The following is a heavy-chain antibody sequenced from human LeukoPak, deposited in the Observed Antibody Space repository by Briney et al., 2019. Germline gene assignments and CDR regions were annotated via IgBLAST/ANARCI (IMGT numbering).Heavy chain of an antibody. V-gene: IGHV4-59*01. J-gene: IGHJ4*02. CDR2: IYYSGST. D-gene: IGHD3-22*01. CDR1: GASISSYY. Sequence: PSETLSLTCTVSGASISSYYWSWIRQPPGRGLEGSGYIYYSGSTHYTHSLKSRVTISVDTSKNQFYLKLSSVTAADTAVYYCAREDYYDSSGYFDYWGQGTLVTVSS. CDR3: AREDYYDSSGYFDY.